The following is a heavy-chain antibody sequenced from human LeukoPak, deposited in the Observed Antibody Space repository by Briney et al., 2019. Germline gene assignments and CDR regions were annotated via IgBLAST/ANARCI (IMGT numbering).Heavy chain of an antibody. D-gene: IGHD1-7*01. CDR3: ARVAGTKAWDAPDL. J-gene: IGHJ2*01. Sequence: ASVKVSCKASGYTFTSYDINWVRQATGQGLEWMGWMNPNSGNTGYAQKFQGRVTMTRNTSISTAYMELSSLRSEDTAVYYCARVAGTKAWDAPDLRGRGTLVTVSS. CDR1: GYTFTSYD. V-gene: IGHV1-8*01. CDR2: MNPNSGNT.